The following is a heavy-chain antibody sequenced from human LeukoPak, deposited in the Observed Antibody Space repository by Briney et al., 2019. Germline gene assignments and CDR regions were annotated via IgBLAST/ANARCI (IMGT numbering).Heavy chain of an antibody. D-gene: IGHD3-16*02. J-gene: IGHJ4*02. Sequence: GGSLRLFCAASGFTFSDYYMSWIRQAPGKGLEWVSYISSSGSTIYYADSVKGRFTISRDNAKNSLYLQMNSLRAEDTAVYYCARAPRTYDYVWGSYRPLHLDYWGQRTLVTVSS. CDR2: ISSSGSTI. CDR1: GFTFSDYY. V-gene: IGHV3-11*01. CDR3: ARAPRTYDYVWGSYRPLHLDY.